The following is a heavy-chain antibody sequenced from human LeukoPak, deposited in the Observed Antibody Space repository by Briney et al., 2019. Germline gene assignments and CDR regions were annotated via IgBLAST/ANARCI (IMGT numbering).Heavy chain of an antibody. D-gene: IGHD6-6*01. V-gene: IGHV1-69*06. Sequence: GASVKVSCKASGGTFSSYAISWVRQAPGQGLEWMGGIIPIFGTANYAQKFQGRVTITADKSTSTAYMELSSLRSEDTAVYYCASLAARPFDAFDIWGQGTMVTVSS. CDR3: ASLAARPFDAFDI. J-gene: IGHJ3*02. CDR2: IIPIFGTA. CDR1: GGTFSSYA.